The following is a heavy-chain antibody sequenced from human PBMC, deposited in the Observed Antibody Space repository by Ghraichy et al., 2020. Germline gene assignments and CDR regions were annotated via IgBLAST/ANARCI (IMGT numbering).Heavy chain of an antibody. Sequence: ASVKVSCKASGYTFTSYYMHWVRQAPGQGLEWMGIINPSGGSTSYAQKFQGRVTMTRDTSTSTVYMELSSLRSEDTAVYYCARAMVDIVATIFEDLWGGGFDYWGQGTLVTVSS. CDR1: GYTFTSYY. D-gene: IGHD5-12*01. CDR2: INPSGGST. CDR3: ARAMVDIVATIFEDLWGGGFDY. J-gene: IGHJ4*02. V-gene: IGHV1-46*01.